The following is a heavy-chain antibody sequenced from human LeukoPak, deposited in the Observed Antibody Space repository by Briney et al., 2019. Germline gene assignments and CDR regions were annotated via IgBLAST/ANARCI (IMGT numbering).Heavy chain of an antibody. V-gene: IGHV3-23*01. D-gene: IGHD2-2*01. Sequence: GGSLRLSCAASGFTFSSYAMSWVRQAPGKGLEWVSAISGSGGSTYYAHSVKGLLTIYRDYSKNTLYLQMNSLRAEDTAVDYCAKSHFSSTSCNPDYWGQGTLVTVSS. CDR3: AKSHFSSTSCNPDY. CDR2: ISGSGGST. J-gene: IGHJ4*02. CDR1: GFTFSSYA.